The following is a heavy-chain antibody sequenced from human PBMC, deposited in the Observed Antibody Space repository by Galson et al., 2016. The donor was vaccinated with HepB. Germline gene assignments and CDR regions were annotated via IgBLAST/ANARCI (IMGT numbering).Heavy chain of an antibody. D-gene: IGHD2-2*02. CDR3: ARDETGYFRSTRCYTYYHGMDV. Sequence: LRLSCAASGFTFRSYALHWVRQAPGKGLAWVAVIWYDGSDKYYADSVKGRFTISRDNSKNTLYLQMNSLRAEDTAVYYCARDETGYFRSTRCYTYYHGMDVWGQGTTATVS. CDR2: IWYDGSDK. J-gene: IGHJ6*02. CDR1: GFTFRSYA. V-gene: IGHV3-33*01.